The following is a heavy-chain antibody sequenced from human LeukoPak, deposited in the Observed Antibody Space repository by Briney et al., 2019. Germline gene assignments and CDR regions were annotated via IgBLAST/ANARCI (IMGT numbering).Heavy chain of an antibody. CDR1: GGTFSSYA. D-gene: IGHD6-13*01. Sequence: SVKVSCKASGGTFSSYAISWVRQAPGQGLEWMGGIIPIFGTANYAQKFQGRVTITADESTSTAYMELSGLRSEDTAVYYCAWIAAAGNDYDYWGQGTLVTVSS. J-gene: IGHJ4*02. V-gene: IGHV1-69*13. CDR3: AWIAAAGNDYDY. CDR2: IIPIFGTA.